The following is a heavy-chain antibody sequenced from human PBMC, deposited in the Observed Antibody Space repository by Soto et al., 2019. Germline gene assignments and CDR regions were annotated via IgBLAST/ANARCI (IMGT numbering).Heavy chain of an antibody. V-gene: IGHV4-59*01. D-gene: IGHD1-7*01. CDR1: GGSISSYY. CDR3: ASTPITGTTGLFDY. CDR2: IYYSGST. J-gene: IGHJ4*02. Sequence: PSETLSLTCTVSGGSISSYYCSWIRQPPGKGLEWIGYIYYSGSTNYNPSLKSRVTISVDTSKNQFSLKLSSVTAADTAVYYCASTPITGTTGLFDYWGQGTLVTVSS.